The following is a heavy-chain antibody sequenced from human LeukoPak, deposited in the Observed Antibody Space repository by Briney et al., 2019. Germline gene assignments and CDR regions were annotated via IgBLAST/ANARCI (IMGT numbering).Heavy chain of an antibody. CDR3: ARRVDSSSSWAFDY. Sequence: SETLSRTFTVSGGSISSYYWSWIRQPPGKGLEWIGYIYYSGSTNYNPSLKSRVTISVDTSKNQFSLKLSSVTAADTAVYYCARRVDSSSSWAFDYWGQGTLVTVSS. CDR1: GGSISSYY. V-gene: IGHV4-59*08. J-gene: IGHJ4*02. CDR2: IYYSGST. D-gene: IGHD6-13*01.